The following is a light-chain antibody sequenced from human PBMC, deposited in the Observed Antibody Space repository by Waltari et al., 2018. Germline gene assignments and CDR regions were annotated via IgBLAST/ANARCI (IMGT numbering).Light chain of an antibody. CDR3: GTWDSSLATLV. Sequence: QSVLTQPPSVSATSGQRVTISCSGKRSNIGSNYVSWYQQFPGTAPKLLIFDDKKRPSGIPDLLAGSKSGTSATLAITGLQSGDEADYYCGTWDSSLATLVFGGGTNLAVL. J-gene: IGLJ2*01. CDR1: RSNIGSNY. V-gene: IGLV1-51*01. CDR2: DDK.